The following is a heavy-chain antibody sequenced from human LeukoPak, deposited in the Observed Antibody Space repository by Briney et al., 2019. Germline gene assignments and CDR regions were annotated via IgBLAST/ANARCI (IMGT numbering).Heavy chain of an antibody. CDR3: AKEASYCTNGVCYSRIFDT. V-gene: IGHV3-23*01. CDR2: ISGSGGST. CDR1: GFTFSSYA. Sequence: QPGGSLGLSCAASGFTFSSYAMSWVRQAPGKGLEWVSAISGSGGSTFYADSVKGRFTMSRDNSKNTLYLQMNSLRAEDTAVYYRAKEASYCTNGVCYSRIFDTWGQGTLVTVSS. D-gene: IGHD2-8*01. J-gene: IGHJ5*02.